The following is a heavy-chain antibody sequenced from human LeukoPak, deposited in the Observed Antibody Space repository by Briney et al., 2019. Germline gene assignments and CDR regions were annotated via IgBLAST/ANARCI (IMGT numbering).Heavy chain of an antibody. D-gene: IGHD3-10*01. V-gene: IGHV1-69*04. CDR2: FMPILCIP. CDR1: GDIFIDYT. Sequence: SVKVSCKASGDIFIDYTVTWVRQAPGQGREWMGRFMPILCIPTQAPKFRGRVTITAGRATSTAYMEVSSLPSEDPAIYYCAKDFLRGTYYSPLDPWGQGTLVTVSS. CDR3: AKDFLRGTYYSPLDP. J-gene: IGHJ5*02.